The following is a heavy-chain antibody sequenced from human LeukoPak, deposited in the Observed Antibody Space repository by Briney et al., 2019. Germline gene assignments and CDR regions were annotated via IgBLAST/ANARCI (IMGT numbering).Heavy chain of an antibody. CDR2: IYTSGST. V-gene: IGHV4-4*07. CDR3: ARDGGSSWSTRNDAFDI. Sequence: SETLSLTCTVSGGPISSYYWSWIRQPAGKGLEWIGRIYTSGSTNYNPSLKSRVTMSVDTSKNQFSLKLSSVTAADTAVYYCARDGGSSWSTRNDAFDIWGQGTMVTVSS. D-gene: IGHD6-13*01. J-gene: IGHJ3*02. CDR1: GGPISSYY.